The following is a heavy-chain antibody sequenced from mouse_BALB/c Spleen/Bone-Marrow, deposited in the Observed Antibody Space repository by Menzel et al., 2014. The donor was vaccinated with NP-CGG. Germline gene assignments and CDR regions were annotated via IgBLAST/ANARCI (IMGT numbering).Heavy chain of an antibody. CDR3: TRYYSWYFDV. CDR2: INPVNGRN. CDR1: GYTFXSYW. Sequence: QVQLQQSGAELVKPGASVKLSCKPSGYTFXSYWIHWVKQRPGQGLEWIGEINPVNGRNDYNEKFKNKATLTVDKSSSTAYMQLSSLTSEDSAVYYCTRYYSWYFDVWGAGTTVTVSS. J-gene: IGHJ1*01. D-gene: IGHD1-1*01. V-gene: IGHV1S81*02.